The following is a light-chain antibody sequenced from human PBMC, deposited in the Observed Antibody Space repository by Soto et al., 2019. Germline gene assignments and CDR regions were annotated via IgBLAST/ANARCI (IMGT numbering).Light chain of an antibody. CDR2: GAS. CDR1: QSFSSSY. J-gene: IGKJ1*01. CDR3: QQYGSSPWT. Sequence: EIVLTQSPGTLSLSPGERATLSCRASQSFSSSYLAWYQQKPGQAPRLLIFGASSRASGIPDRFSGSGSGTDFTLTISRVEPEDFAVYYCQQYGSSPWTFGQGTKVDI. V-gene: IGKV3-20*01.